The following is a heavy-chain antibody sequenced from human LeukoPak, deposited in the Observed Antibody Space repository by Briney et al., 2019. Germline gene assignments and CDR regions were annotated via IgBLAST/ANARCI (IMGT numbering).Heavy chain of an antibody. Sequence: GGSLRLSCAASGFTFSSYSMNWVRQAPGKGLEWVSSISSSSSYIYYANSVKGRFTISRDNAKNSLYLQMNSLRAEDTAVYYCETDLIHYYGSGAKTWGQGTLVTVSS. V-gene: IGHV3-21*01. CDR1: GFTFSSYS. CDR3: ETDLIHYYGSGAKT. J-gene: IGHJ5*02. D-gene: IGHD3-10*01. CDR2: ISSSSSYI.